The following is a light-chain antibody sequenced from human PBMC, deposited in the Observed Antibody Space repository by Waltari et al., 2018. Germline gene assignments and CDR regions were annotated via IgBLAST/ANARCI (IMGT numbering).Light chain of an antibody. J-gene: IGKJ4*01. CDR1: ESVKNN. CDR3: HQYNTLPLT. Sequence: DVQLIHSPSTLSASVGDRVTITCRASESVKNNLSWYQHQPGKAPKVLVHKASRLESGVASSFSGSGYGTEFTLTNSSLEPDDFATYCCHQYNTLPLTFGGGTKVEIK. CDR2: KAS. V-gene: IGKV1-5*03.